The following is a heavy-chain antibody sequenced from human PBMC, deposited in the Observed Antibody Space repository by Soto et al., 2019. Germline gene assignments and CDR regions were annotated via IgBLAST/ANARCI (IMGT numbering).Heavy chain of an antibody. CDR1: GFTFSNAW. Sequence: KPGGSLRLSCAASGFTFSNAWMSWVRQAPGKGLEWVGRIKSKTDGGTTDYAAPVKGRFTISRDDSKNTLYLQMNSLKTEDTAVYYCTPLDLIVGGYWYFDLWGRGTLVTVSS. CDR2: IKSKTDGGTT. CDR3: TPLDLIVGGYWYFDL. V-gene: IGHV3-15*01. J-gene: IGHJ2*01. D-gene: IGHD2-21*01.